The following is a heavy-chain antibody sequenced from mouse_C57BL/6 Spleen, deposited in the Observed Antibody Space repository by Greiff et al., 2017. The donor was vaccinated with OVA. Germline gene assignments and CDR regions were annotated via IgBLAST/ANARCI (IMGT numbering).Heavy chain of an antibody. CDR2: INPNNGGT. J-gene: IGHJ1*03. CDR1: GYTFTDYY. Sequence: VHVKQSGPELVKPGASVKISCKASGYTFTDYYMNWVKQSHGKSLEWIGDINPNNGGTSYNQKFKGKATLTVDKSSSTAYMELRSLTSEDSAVYYCARHGSSYWYFDVWGTGTTVTVSS. CDR3: ARHGSSYWYFDV. D-gene: IGHD1-1*01. V-gene: IGHV1-26*01.